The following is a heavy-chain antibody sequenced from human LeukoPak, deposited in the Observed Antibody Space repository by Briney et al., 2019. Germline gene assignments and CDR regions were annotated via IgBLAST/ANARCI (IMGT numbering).Heavy chain of an antibody. CDR2: INPSGGST. D-gene: IGHD6-6*01. CDR3: ARGVSIEYSSSSGRHYYGMDV. J-gene: IGHJ6*02. Sequence: ASVKVSCKASGYTFTSYYMHWVRQAPGQGLEWMGIINPSGGSTSYAQKFQGRVTMTRDTSTSTVYMELRSLRSEDTAVYYCARGVSIEYSSSSGRHYYGMDVWGQGTTVTVSS. CDR1: GYTFTSYY. V-gene: IGHV1-46*01.